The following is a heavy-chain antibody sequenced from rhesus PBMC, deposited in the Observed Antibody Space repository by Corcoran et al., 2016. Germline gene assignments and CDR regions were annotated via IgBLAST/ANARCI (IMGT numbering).Heavy chain of an antibody. Sequence: QVQLQESGPGLVKPSETLSLTCAVSGGAISSSYYYWSWIRQAPGKGLEWIGYISYSGSTSYNPSLKSRVTISKDTSKNQFSLKLSSVTAADTAVYYCARVGLVDIATVYDYWGQGVLVTVSS. CDR3: ARVGLVDIATVYDY. V-gene: IGHV4-122*02. J-gene: IGHJ4*01. CDR1: GGAISSSYYY. CDR2: ISYSGST. D-gene: IGHD5-36*01.